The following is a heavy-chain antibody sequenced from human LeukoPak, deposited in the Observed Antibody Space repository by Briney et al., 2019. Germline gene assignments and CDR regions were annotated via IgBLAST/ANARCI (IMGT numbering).Heavy chain of an antibody. CDR1: GFTFSSYA. V-gene: IGHV3-23*01. CDR2: ISGSGGST. D-gene: IGHD3-22*01. Sequence: GGSLRLSCAASGFTFSSYAMSWVRQAPGKGLEWVSAISGSGGSTYYADSVKGRFTISRDTSKNTLYLQMNSLRAEDTAVYYCAKDCDSGGSYYAFDIWGQRTMVTVAS. J-gene: IGHJ3*02. CDR3: AKDCDSGGSYYAFDI.